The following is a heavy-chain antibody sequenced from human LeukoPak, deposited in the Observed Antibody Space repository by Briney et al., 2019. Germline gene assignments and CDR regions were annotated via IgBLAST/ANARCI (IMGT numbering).Heavy chain of an antibody. CDR2: INAGNGKI. V-gene: IGHV1-3*01. CDR1: GYTFSDYA. Sequence: ASVNVSCKTSGYTFSDYAVQWVRQAPGQRLERMGWINAGNGKIRYSQKFQDRVTISRDTSATTAYLDLSSLKSEDAAVYYCARARWTSTVTTYYLDFWGQGTLVTVSS. CDR3: ARARWTSTVTTYYLDF. D-gene: IGHD4-17*01. J-gene: IGHJ4*02.